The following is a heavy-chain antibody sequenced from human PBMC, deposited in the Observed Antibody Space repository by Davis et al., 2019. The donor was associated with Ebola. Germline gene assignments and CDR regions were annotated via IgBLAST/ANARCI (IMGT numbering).Heavy chain of an antibody. D-gene: IGHD6-19*01. CDR1: GFTFSSYS. J-gene: IGHJ2*01. CDR3: ARHPGGYSSGWYWYFDL. CDR2: ISSSSSYI. Sequence: GESLKISCAASGFTFSSYSMNWVRQAPGKGLEWVSSISSSSSYIYYADSVKGRFTISRDNAKNSLYLQMNSLRAEDTAVYYCARHPGGYSSGWYWYFDLWGRGTLVTVSS. V-gene: IGHV3-21*01.